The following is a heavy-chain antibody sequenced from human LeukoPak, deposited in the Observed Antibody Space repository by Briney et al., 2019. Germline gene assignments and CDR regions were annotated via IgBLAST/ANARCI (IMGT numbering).Heavy chain of an antibody. Sequence: PGRSLRLSCAASGFTFSNYAMHWVRQAPGKGLEWVAAISDDGSNKYYSDSVKGRFAISRDNSKNTLYLQMNSLRAEDTAVYYCARLSSSWYAFDYWGQGTLVTVSS. J-gene: IGHJ4*02. D-gene: IGHD6-13*01. CDR2: ISDDGSNK. V-gene: IGHV3-30*09. CDR1: GFTFSNYA. CDR3: ARLSSSWYAFDY.